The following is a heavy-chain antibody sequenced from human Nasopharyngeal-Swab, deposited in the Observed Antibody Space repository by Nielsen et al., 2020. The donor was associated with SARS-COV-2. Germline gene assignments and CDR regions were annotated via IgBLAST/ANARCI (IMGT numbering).Heavy chain of an antibody. D-gene: IGHD3-3*01. CDR1: GFTFSSYE. CDR2: IKQDGSEK. CDR3: ARDKGIDFWSGLGVSGMDV. V-gene: IGHV3-7*03. J-gene: IGHJ6*02. Sequence: GGSLRLSCAASGFTFSSYEMNWVRQAPGKGLEWVANIKQDGSEKYYVDSVKGRFTISRDNAKNSLYLQMNSLRAEDTAVYYCARDKGIDFWSGLGVSGMDVWGQGTTVTVSS.